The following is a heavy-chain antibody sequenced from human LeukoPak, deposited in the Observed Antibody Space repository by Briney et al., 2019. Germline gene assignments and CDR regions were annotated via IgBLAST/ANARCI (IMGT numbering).Heavy chain of an antibody. CDR2: IYYSGST. J-gene: IGHJ2*01. CDR3: ARHVSSDLRIVVVTSDWYFDR. CDR1: GGSISSSRFY. D-gene: IGHD2-21*02. V-gene: IGHV4-39*01. Sequence: SETLSLTCIVSGGSISSSRFYWGWIRQPPGKGLEWIGTIYYSGSTYYNPSLKSRVTISADTSKNQFSLNLSSVTAADTGVYYCARHVSSDLRIVVVTSDWYFDRWGRGTLVTVSS.